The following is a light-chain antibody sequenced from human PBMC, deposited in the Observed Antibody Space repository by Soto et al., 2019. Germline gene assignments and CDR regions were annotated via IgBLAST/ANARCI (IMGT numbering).Light chain of an antibody. V-gene: IGKV1-39*01. J-gene: IGKJ3*01. CDR3: QQSYITPFT. CDR2: TSS. CDR1: QTISSY. Sequence: DIQMTQSPSSLSASVGDRVTITCRASQTISSYLNWYQQKPGKAPKFLISTSSSLQSGGPSRFSATGSGTDFTITISSLQPEHFATYYCQQSYITPFTFGPGTTVDIK.